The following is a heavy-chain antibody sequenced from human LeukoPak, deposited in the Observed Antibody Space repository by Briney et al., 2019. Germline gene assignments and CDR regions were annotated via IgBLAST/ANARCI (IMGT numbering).Heavy chain of an antibody. CDR3: ATRGKDGYKANYYGMDV. CDR2: ISGSGGST. J-gene: IGHJ6*02. Sequence: GGSLRLSCVGSELTFSTYPMSWVRQAPGKGLEWVSAISGSGGSTFYADSVKGRFTISRDNSKNTLFLQMNSLGAEDTAIYYCATRGKDGYKANYYGMDVWGQGTTVTVSS. V-gene: IGHV3-23*01. CDR1: ELTFSTYP. D-gene: IGHD5-24*01.